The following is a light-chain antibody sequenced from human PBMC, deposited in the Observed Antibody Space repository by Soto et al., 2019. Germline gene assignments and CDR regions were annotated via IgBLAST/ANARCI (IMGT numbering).Light chain of an antibody. Sequence: QSVLTQPPSASGSPGQSVTISCTGTSSDVGGYNYVSWYQQHPGKAPKLMIYEVSKRPSGVPDRFSGSKSGNTASLTVSGLQAEDEADYYCSSYAGRNNVVVFGGGTQLTVL. CDR3: SSYAGRNNVVV. CDR1: SSDVGGYNY. J-gene: IGLJ2*01. V-gene: IGLV2-8*01. CDR2: EVS.